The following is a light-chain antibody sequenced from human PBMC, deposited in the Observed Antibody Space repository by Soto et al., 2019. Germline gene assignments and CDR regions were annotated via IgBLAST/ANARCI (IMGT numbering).Light chain of an antibody. V-gene: IGKV3-11*01. CDR2: DTS. CDR1: QSVSRY. CDR3: RQRFSWPPT. J-gene: IGKJ4*01. Sequence: EIVLTQSPATLSLSPGDRATLSCRASQSVSRYLAWYQQKPGQAPRLLIHDTSTRATGVPDTFSGSGSGTEFTLTISSLEPEDSAMYYCRQRFSWPPTFGGGTHVEIK.